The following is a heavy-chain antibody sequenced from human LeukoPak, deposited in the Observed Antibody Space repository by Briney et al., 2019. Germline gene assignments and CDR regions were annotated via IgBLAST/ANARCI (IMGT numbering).Heavy chain of an antibody. V-gene: IGHV2-5*01. J-gene: IGHJ6*02. CDR3: AHIDSSGYYGTVPYYYGMDV. Sequence: SGPTLVKPTQTLTLTCTFSGFSLSTSGVGVGWIRQPPGKALEWLALIYWNDDKRYSPSLKSRLTITKDTSKNQVVLTMTNMDPVDTATYYCAHIDSSGYYGTVPYYYGMDVWGQGTTVTASS. CDR2: IYWNDDK. D-gene: IGHD3-22*01. CDR1: GFSLSTSGVG.